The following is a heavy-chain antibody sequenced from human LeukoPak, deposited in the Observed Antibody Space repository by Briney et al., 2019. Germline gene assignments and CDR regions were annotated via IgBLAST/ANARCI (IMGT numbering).Heavy chain of an antibody. Sequence: ASVKVSCKASGYTFTSYAMHWVRHAPGQRLEWMGWINAGNGNTKYSQKFQGRVTITRDTSASTAYMELSSLRSEDTAVYYCARDGYCSGGSCYPTDYWGQGTLVTVSS. V-gene: IGHV1-3*01. D-gene: IGHD2-15*01. CDR3: ARDGYCSGGSCYPTDY. CDR2: INAGNGNT. CDR1: GYTFTSYA. J-gene: IGHJ4*02.